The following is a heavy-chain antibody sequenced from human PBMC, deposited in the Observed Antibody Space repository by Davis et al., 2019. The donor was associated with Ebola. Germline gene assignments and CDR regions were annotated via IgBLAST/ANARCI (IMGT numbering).Heavy chain of an antibody. CDR2: IYYSGSA. D-gene: IGHD5-24*01. CDR1: GGSISSYY. J-gene: IGHJ4*02. V-gene: IGHV4-59*01. Sequence: MPSETLSLTCTVSGGSISSYYWSWIRQPPGKGLEWIGYIYYSGSANYNPSLKSRVTISVDTSKNQFSLKLRPVTAADTAVYYCGRDGYNFSFFDYWGQGTLVTVSS. CDR3: GRDGYNFSFFDY.